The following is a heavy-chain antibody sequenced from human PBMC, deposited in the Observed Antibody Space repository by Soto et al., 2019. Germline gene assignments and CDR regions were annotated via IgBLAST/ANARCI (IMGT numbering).Heavy chain of an antibody. CDR2: ISGRGTTT. CDR1: GFAFGSYA. CDR3: ARLGYCSGASCNYYFYYYGMDV. V-gene: IGHV3-48*02. Sequence: EVQLVESGGGLVQPGGSLRLSCTASGFAFGSYAMNWVRQLPGKGLEWVSFISGRGTTTYYADSVKGRFTISRDNVENSLSLHVNSLRDEDSATYYCARLGYCSGASCNYYFYYYGMDVWGQGTTVTVSS. D-gene: IGHD2-15*01. J-gene: IGHJ6*02.